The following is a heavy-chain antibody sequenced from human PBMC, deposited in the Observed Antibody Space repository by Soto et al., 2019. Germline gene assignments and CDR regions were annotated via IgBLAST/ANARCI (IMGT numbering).Heavy chain of an antibody. CDR3: ARDRPSSIAARPYYYYYYGMDV. CDR2: IYYSGST. CDR1: GGSISSYY. V-gene: IGHV4-59*01. Sequence: PSETLSLTCTFSGGSISSYYWSWIRQPPGKGLEWIGYIYYSGSTNYNPSLKSRVTISVDTSKNQFSLKLSSVTAADTAVYYCARDRPSSIAARPYYYYYYGMDVWGQGTTVTVSS. D-gene: IGHD6-6*01. J-gene: IGHJ6*02.